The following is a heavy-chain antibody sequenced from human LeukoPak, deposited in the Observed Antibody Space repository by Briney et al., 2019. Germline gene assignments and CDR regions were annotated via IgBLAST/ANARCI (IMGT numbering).Heavy chain of an antibody. CDR1: GYNFTIYW. Sequence: GESLKISCKGSGYNFTIYWIGWVRQMPGKGLEWMGIIYPGDSDTRYSPSFQGQVTISADKSISTAHLQWSSLKASDTAMYYCAIFDFLFGEIDNWFDPWGQGTLVTVSS. J-gene: IGHJ5*02. D-gene: IGHD3-16*01. V-gene: IGHV5-51*01. CDR2: IYPGDSDT. CDR3: AIFDFLFGEIDNWFDP.